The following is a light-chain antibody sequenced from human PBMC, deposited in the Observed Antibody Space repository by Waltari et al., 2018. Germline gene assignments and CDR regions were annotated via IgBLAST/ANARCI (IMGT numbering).Light chain of an antibody. V-gene: IGLV2-8*01. CDR1: SNDVGGYNY. CDR2: EVS. CDR3: SSYAGSSNLV. Sequence: QSALTQPPSASGSPGQSVTISCTGTSNDVGGYNYVSWYQQPPGKAPKLIIHEVSKRPSGVPDRFSGSKSANTASLTVSGLQADDEADYYCSSYAGSSNLVFGGGTKLTVL. J-gene: IGLJ2*01.